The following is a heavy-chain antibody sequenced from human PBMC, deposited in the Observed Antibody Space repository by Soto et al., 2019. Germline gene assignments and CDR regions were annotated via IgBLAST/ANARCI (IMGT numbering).Heavy chain of an antibody. D-gene: IGHD2-15*01. V-gene: IGHV3-30-3*01. CDR3: ARGPDIVVVVAATPVAYGMDV. J-gene: IGHJ6*02. CDR2: ISYDGSNK. CDR1: GFTFSSYA. Sequence: GGSLRLSCAASGFTFSSYAMHWVRQAPGKGLEWVAVISYDGSNKYYADSVKGRFTISRDNSKNTLYLQMNSLRAEDTAVYYCARGPDIVVVVAATPVAYGMDVWGQGTTVTVSS.